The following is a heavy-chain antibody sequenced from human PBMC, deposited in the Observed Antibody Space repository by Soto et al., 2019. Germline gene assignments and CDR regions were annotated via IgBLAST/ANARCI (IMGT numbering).Heavy chain of an antibody. CDR2: INAGNGNT. V-gene: IGHV1-3*01. J-gene: IGHJ4*02. Sequence: ASVKVSCKASGYTFTSYAMHWVRQAPGQRLEWMGWINAGNGNTKYSQKFQGRVTITRDTSASTAYMELSSLRSEDTAVYYCARSSQRVVVPAAIHYWGQGTLVTVPQ. CDR3: ARSSQRVVVPAAIHY. D-gene: IGHD2-2*01. CDR1: GYTFTSYA.